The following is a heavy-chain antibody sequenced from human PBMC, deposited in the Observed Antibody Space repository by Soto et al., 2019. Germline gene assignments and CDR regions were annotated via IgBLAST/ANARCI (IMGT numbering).Heavy chain of an antibody. V-gene: IGHV5-51*01. CDR3: ARRSGILGTANDAFDI. Sequence: GESLKISCKGSGPSFTDYWIGWVRQTPVKGLEWMGFIYPDDSDTRYSPSFRGRVTISVDKSITTAYLQWSSLKASDTAMYYCARRSGILGTANDAFDIWGQGTLVTVSS. D-gene: IGHD1-26*01. J-gene: IGHJ3*02. CDR2: IYPDDSDT. CDR1: GPSFTDYW.